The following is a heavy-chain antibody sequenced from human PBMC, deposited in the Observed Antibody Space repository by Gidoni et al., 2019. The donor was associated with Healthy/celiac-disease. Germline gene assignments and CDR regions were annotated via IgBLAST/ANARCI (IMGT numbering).Heavy chain of an antibody. J-gene: IGHJ4*02. CDR1: GGSFSGYY. D-gene: IGHD2-2*01. V-gene: IGHV4-34*01. CDR2: INHSGST. CDR3: ARKGRAASPDY. Sequence: QVQLQQWGAGLLKPSATLSLTCAVYGGSFSGYYWSWIRQPPGKGLEWIGEINHSGSTNYNPALKSRVNISVDTAKNQCSLKRSAVTAADTAVYYCARKGRAASPDYWGQGTLVTVSS.